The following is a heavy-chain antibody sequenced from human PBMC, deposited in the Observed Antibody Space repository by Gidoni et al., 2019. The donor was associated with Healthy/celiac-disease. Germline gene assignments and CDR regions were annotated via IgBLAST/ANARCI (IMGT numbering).Heavy chain of an antibody. V-gene: IGHV4-34*01. CDR1: GGSFSGYY. Sequence: QVQLQQWGAGLLKPSETLSLTCAVYGGSFSGYYGGWTLQPPGKGLEVIGEINHRGSTNYNPSLKSRVTISVDTSKNQFSLKLSSVTAADTAVYYCATRPYYYDSSGYYYFDYWGQGTLVTVSS. D-gene: IGHD3-22*01. CDR2: INHRGST. J-gene: IGHJ4*02. CDR3: ATRPYYYDSSGYYYFDY.